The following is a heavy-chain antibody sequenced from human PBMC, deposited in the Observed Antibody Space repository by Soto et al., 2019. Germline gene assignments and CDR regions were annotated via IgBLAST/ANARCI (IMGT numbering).Heavy chain of an antibody. CDR3: AKGNGIAANYYSDLREV. D-gene: IGHD2-21*02. J-gene: IGHJ6*02. CDR2: INGGTGQT. V-gene: IGHV1-3*01. CDR1: VHTVSTDP. Sequence: SVKVYFKGSVHTVSTDPIHWVHEAPGQSLKRMGWINGGTGQTKYSPRFQDRVTITRDSSASAAHLELSSLTSEDTAVYYCAKGNGIAANYYSDLREVWG.